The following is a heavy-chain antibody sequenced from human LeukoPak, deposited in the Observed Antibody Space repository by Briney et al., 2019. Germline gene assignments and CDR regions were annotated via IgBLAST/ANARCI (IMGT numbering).Heavy chain of an antibody. J-gene: IGHJ4*02. CDR2: IYYSGST. CDR3: ARALDSSGPFDY. D-gene: IGHD3-22*01. CDR1: GGSISSSSYY. Sequence: RPSETLSLTCTVSGGSISSSSYYWGWICQPPGKGLEWIGSIYYSGSTYYNPSLKSRVTISVDTSKDQFSLKLSSVTAADTAVYYCARALDSSGPFDYWGQGTLVTVSS. V-gene: IGHV4-39*07.